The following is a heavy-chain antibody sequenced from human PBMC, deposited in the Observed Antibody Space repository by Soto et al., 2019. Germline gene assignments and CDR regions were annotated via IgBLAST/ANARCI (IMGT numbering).Heavy chain of an antibody. Sequence: QVQLQESGPGLVKPSGTLSLTCAVSGGSISTSNWWSWVRQPPGKGLEWIGEVYRTGSTNYNPTLVYRLHKSVAKSMTQFAPRLTSGTAADTAVDYGARARDAIAAAATFDCWGQGTLVTVSS. D-gene: IGHD6-13*01. CDR1: GGSISTSNW. J-gene: IGHJ4*02. V-gene: IGHV4-4*02. CDR3: ARARDAIAAAATFDC. CDR2: VYRTGST.